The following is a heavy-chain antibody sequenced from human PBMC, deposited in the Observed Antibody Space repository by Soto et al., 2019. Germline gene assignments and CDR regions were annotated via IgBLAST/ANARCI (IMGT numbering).Heavy chain of an antibody. CDR1: GGSISSGDSY. CDR2: IYYSGST. D-gene: IGHD3-22*01. CDR3: ASLYYDGSGYNFDY. J-gene: IGHJ4*02. V-gene: IGHV4-30-4*01. Sequence: QVQLQESGPGLVKPSQTLSLTCTVSGGSISSGDSYWSWIRQPPGKGMEWNGYIYYSGSTYYNPSLKSRVTISVNTSKNQFSLKLSAVTAADTAVYYSASLYYDGSGYNFDYWGQGTLVTVSS.